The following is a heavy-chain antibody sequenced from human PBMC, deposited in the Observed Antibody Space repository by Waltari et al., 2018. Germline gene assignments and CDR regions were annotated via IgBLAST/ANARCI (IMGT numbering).Heavy chain of an antibody. Sequence: EVQLVESGGGLVKPGGSLRLSCAGSGFIFSNTWMTWVRQAPGKGLEWVGRIKSKPNGETIDYAAPVKGRFSIARDDSKNTVYLQMNSLKTEDTAVYYCATDLSNSPFDPWGQGTLVTASS. CDR3: ATDLSNSPFDP. CDR1: GFIFSNTW. J-gene: IGHJ5*02. D-gene: IGHD5-18*01. CDR2: IKSKPNGETI. V-gene: IGHV3-15*01.